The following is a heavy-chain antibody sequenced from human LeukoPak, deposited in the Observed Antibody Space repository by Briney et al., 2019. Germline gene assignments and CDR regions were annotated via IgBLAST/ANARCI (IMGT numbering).Heavy chain of an antibody. CDR3: ARHNYGSGSYYLDY. D-gene: IGHD3-10*01. J-gene: IGHJ4*02. CDR1: GYTFTNYW. CDR2: IYPGDSDT. Sequence: GESLKISCQASGYTFTNYWIGWVRQMPGKGLEWMGIIYPGDSDTRYSPSFQGQVTISADKSISTAYLQWSSLKASDTAMYYCARHNYGSGSYYLDYWGQGTLVTVSS. V-gene: IGHV5-51*01.